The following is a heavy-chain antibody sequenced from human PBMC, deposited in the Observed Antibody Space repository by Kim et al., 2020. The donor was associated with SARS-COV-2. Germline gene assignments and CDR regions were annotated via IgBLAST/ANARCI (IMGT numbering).Heavy chain of an antibody. CDR2: IYYSGST. Sequence: SETLSLTCTVSGGSISSYYWSWIRQPPGKGLEWIGYIYYSGSTNYNPSLKSRVTISVDTSKNQFSLKLSSVTAADTAVYYCARSRRGGIAAAGYYYYYYGMDVWGQGTTVTVSS. CDR1: GGSISSYY. J-gene: IGHJ6*02. V-gene: IGHV4-59*01. CDR3: ARSRRGGIAAAGYYYYYYGMDV. D-gene: IGHD6-13*01.